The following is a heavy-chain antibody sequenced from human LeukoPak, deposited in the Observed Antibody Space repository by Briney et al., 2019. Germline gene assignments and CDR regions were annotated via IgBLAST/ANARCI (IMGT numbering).Heavy chain of an antibody. CDR1: GFTFRSYA. V-gene: IGHV3-30*01. CDR2: ISYDGSNK. Sequence: GGSLRLSCAASGFTFRSYAMNWVRQAPGKGLEWVAVISYDGSNKYYADSVKGRFTISRDNSKNTLYLQMNSLRAEDTAVYYCAREVPVAGYMDYWGQGTLVTVSS. J-gene: IGHJ4*02. D-gene: IGHD6-19*01. CDR3: AREVPVAGYMDY.